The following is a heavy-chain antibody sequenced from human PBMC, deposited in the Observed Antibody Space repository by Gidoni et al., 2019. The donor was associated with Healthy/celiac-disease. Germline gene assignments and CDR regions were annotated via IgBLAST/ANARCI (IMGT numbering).Heavy chain of an antibody. CDR2: ISSSSSTI. Sequence: EVQLVESGGGLVQPGGSLRLSCEASGFTFSSYRRNWVRQAPGKGLEWVSYISSSSSTIYYADSVKGRFTISRDNAKNSLYLQMNSLRDEDTAVYYCARDYKPYSSSWYDAFDIWGQGTMVTVSS. CDR3: ARDYKPYSSSWYDAFDI. CDR1: GFTFSSYR. V-gene: IGHV3-48*02. D-gene: IGHD6-13*01. J-gene: IGHJ3*02.